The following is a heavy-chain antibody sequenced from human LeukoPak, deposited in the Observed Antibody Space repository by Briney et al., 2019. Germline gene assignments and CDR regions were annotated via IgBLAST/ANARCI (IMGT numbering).Heavy chain of an antibody. CDR2: ISPRGGST. Sequence: ASVKVSCKASGYTFTNYYMHWVRQAPGQGLEWLGLISPRGGSTWYAQRFQGRVTMTRDMSTTTDYMELSSLRSEDTAVYYCARGFSGDGDALDIWGQGTMVTVSS. CDR1: GYTFTNYY. J-gene: IGHJ3*02. V-gene: IGHV1-46*01. D-gene: IGHD2-21*02. CDR3: ARGFSGDGDALDI.